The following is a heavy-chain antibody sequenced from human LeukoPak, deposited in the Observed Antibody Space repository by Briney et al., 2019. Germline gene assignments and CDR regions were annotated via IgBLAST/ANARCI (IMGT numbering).Heavy chain of an antibody. J-gene: IGHJ4*02. Sequence: PSETLSLTCAVYGGSFSGYYWSWIRQPPGKGLEWIGEINHSGSTNYNPSLKSRVTISVDTSKNQFSLKLSSVTAADTAVYYCATLRLSGYSHGTFDYWGQGTLVTVSS. CDR1: GGSFSGYY. D-gene: IGHD5-18*01. CDR3: ATLRLSGYSHGTFDY. V-gene: IGHV4-34*01. CDR2: INHSGST.